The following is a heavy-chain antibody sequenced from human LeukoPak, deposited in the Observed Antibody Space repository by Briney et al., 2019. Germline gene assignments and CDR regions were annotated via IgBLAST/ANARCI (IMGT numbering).Heavy chain of an antibody. CDR3: AREPDVDMSTFRGEAFDI. J-gene: IGHJ3*02. V-gene: IGHV1-69*04. Sequence: SVKVSCKASGGIFSSYTFNWVRQAPGQGLEWMGRAIPILGIATSAQKFQGRITITADRSTSTAYMELSNLSSDDTAMYYCAREPDVDMSTFRGEAFDIWGQGTMVTVSS. CDR1: GGIFSSYT. CDR2: AIPILGIA. D-gene: IGHD5-24*01.